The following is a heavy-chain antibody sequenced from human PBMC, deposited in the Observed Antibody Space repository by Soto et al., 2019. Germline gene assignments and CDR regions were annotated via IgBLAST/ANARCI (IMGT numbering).Heavy chain of an antibody. J-gene: IGHJ6*03. CDR3: AKDRSSGYCGLVSYYMDV. Sequence: QVQLVESGGGVVQPGRSLRLSCAASGFTFSSYGMHWVRQAPGKGLEWVAVISYDGSNKYYADSVKGRFTISRDNSKNTLYLQMNSLRAEDTAVYYCAKDRSSGYCGLVSYYMDVWGKGTTVTVSS. CDR2: ISYDGSNK. CDR1: GFTFSSYG. D-gene: IGHD5-12*01. V-gene: IGHV3-30*18.